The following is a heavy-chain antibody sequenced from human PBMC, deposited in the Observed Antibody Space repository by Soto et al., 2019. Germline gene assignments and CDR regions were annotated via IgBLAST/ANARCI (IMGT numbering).Heavy chain of an antibody. CDR1: GFSLTTSGVG. CDR2: LYWDDDK. V-gene: IGHV2-5*02. Sequence: QITLNESGPPVVKPAETLTLTCTFSGFSLTTSGVGVGWIRQSPGKSPEWLALLYWDDDKRYSASLKSRLTITKDTSKNQVVLTMASVDPADTATYYCAHRILRTVFGLVTTNAIYFDLWGQGTPVVVSS. J-gene: IGHJ4*02. CDR3: AHRILRTVFGLVTTNAIYFDL. D-gene: IGHD3-3*01.